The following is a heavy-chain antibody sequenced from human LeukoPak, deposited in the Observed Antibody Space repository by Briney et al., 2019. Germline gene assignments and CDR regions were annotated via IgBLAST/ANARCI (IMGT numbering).Heavy chain of an antibody. CDR3: ARVGSSGWYVGY. D-gene: IGHD6-19*01. CDR1: GFTFSSYS. J-gene: IGHJ4*02. CDR2: ISSSSSYI. V-gene: IGHV3-21*01. Sequence: GGSLRLSCAASGFTFSSYSMNWVRQAPGKGLEWVSSISSSSSYIYYADSVKGRFTISRDNAKNSLYLQMNSLRAEDTAVYYCARVGSSGWYVGYWGRGTLVTVSS.